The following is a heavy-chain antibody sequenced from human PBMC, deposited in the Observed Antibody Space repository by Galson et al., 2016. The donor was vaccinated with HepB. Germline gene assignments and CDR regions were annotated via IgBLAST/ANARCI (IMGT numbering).Heavy chain of an antibody. CDR1: GFTFSSYS. J-gene: IGHJ3*02. Sequence: SLRLSCAASGFTFSSYSMNWVRQAPGKGLEWVSYISSSSSSIYYADSVKGRFTISRDNAKNSLNLQMNSLRDEDTAVYYCARDRRGNWNEVDALDIWGQGTMVTVSS. CDR3: ARDRRGNWNEVDALDI. D-gene: IGHD1-20*01. V-gene: IGHV3-48*02. CDR2: ISSSSSSI.